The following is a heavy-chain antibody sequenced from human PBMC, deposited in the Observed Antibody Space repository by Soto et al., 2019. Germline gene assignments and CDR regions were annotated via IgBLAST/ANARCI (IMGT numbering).Heavy chain of an antibody. J-gene: IGHJ6*03. V-gene: IGHV3-48*01. CDR3: ARDNPSVRFSPEALLKYYYMDV. CDR1: GFTFSSYT. D-gene: IGHD3-3*01. CDR2: ISSGSSTI. Sequence: GGSLRLSCAASGFTFSSYTMNWVRQAPGKGLEWVSYISSGSSTIYYADSVKGRFTISRDNAKNSLYLQMNSLRAEDTAVYYCARDNPSVRFSPEALLKYYYMDVWGKGTTVTVSS.